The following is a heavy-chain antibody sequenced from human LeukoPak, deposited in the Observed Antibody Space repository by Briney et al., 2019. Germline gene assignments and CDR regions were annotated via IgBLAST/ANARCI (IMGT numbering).Heavy chain of an antibody. V-gene: IGHV3-21*01. CDR2: ISGSSSYI. Sequence: GGSLRLSCAASGFTFSAFSMNWVRQAPGKGLEWVSSISGSSSYIYYADSVKSRFTISRDNAKNLVYLQMNSLRAEDTAVYYCARGWGRSWDENWFDAWGQGIRVTASS. CDR3: ARGWGRSWDENWFDA. CDR1: GFTFSAFS. J-gene: IGHJ5*02. D-gene: IGHD3-16*01.